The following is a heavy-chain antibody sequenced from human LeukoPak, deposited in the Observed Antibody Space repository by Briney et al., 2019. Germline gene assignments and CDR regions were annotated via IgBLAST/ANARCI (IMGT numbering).Heavy chain of an antibody. CDR1: GGSFSGYY. V-gene: IGHV4-34*01. CDR2: INHSGST. Sequence: PSETLSLTCAVYGGSFSGYYWSLIRQPPGKGLEWIGEINHSGSTNYNPSLKSRVTISVDTSKNQFSLKLSSVTAADTAVYYCARRPVGSGYLWFRGYFDYWGQGTLVTVSS. J-gene: IGHJ4*02. D-gene: IGHD3-22*01. CDR3: ARRPVGSGYLWFRGYFDY.